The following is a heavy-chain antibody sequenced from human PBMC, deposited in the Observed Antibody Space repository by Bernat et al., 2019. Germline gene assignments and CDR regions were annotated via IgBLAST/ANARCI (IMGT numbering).Heavy chain of an antibody. Sequence: EVQLVESGGGLVQPGGSLRLSCAASGFTFSSYWMHWVRQAPGKGLVWVSRINSDGSSTSYADSVKGRFTISRDNAKNTLYLQMNSLRAEDTDVYYCASWYSSSWDEDFDYWGKGTLVTVSS. D-gene: IGHD6-13*01. CDR1: GFTFSSYW. J-gene: IGHJ4*02. V-gene: IGHV3-74*01. CDR2: INSDGSST. CDR3: ASWYSSSWDEDFDY.